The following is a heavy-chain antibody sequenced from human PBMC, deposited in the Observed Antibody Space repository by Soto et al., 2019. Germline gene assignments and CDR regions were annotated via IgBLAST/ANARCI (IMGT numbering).Heavy chain of an antibody. CDR1: GYTFTSYW. CDR3: TRQMIQPQMRYNMDV. D-gene: IGHD1-1*01. Sequence: PGESLKISCKASGYTFTSYWLGWARQMPGKGPEWMGIINPHDSDVRYSPSFQGQVTISADKAISTVYLRWNSLKASDTAMYFCTRQMIQPQMRYNMDVWGQGTTVTVSS. J-gene: IGHJ6*02. V-gene: IGHV5-51*01. CDR2: INPHDSDV.